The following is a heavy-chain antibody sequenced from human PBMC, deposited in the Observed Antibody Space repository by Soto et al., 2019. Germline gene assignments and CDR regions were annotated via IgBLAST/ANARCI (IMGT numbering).Heavy chain of an antibody. Sequence: QVQLQESGPRLVKPSQTLSLTCTVSGGSISSGDYYWSWIRQPPGKGLEWIGYIYYSGSTHYNPSLISRLTISIDTSKNQFSPKLTSVTAAHTAVYYCARDKEGAASPDYGVGMDVWGHGNRVHVSS. J-gene: IGHJ6*01. V-gene: IGHV4-30-4*01. CDR2: IYYSGST. CDR1: GGSISSGDYY. D-gene: IGHD4-17*01. CDR3: ARDKEGAASPDYGVGMDV.